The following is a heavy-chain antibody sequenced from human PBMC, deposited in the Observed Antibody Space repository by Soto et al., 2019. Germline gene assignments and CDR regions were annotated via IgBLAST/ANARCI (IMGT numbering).Heavy chain of an antibody. V-gene: IGHV4-59*01. CDR3: ARGVATIGP. CDR1: GDSIGSYY. J-gene: IGHJ5*02. D-gene: IGHD5-12*01. Sequence: QVQLQESGPRLVKPSETLSLTCSVSGDSIGSYYWSWIRQPPGKGLEWIGYIYYSGSTNYNPSFKSRVTISVDTPKNQFSLKLTSVTAADTAVYYCARGVATIGPWGQGTLVTVSS. CDR2: IYYSGST.